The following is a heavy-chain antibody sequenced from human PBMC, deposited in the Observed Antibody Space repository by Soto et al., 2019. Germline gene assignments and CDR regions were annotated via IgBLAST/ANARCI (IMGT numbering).Heavy chain of an antibody. D-gene: IGHD7-27*01. CDR2: IGGTDGDSDGVP. V-gene: IGHV3-23*01. Sequence: VQLLESGGDLVQPGGSLRLSCVASGFILNNYAMSWVRPAPGKGLEWVSTIGGTDGDSDGVPWYEDSVKGRFTISRVIFGNTRFLHMDNLRAEDSALYYCVKRGRNWGAFDFWGQGTTVVVSS. CDR1: GFILNNYA. CDR3: VKRGRNWGAFDF. J-gene: IGHJ3*01.